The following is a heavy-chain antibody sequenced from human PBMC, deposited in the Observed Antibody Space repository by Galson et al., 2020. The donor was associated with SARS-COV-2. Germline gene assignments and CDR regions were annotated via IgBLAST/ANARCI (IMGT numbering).Heavy chain of an antibody. J-gene: IGHJ2*01. V-gene: IGHV4-59*08. D-gene: IGHD4-17*01. Sequence: SETLSLTCTVSGGSIGSHYWTWIRQPPGKGLEWIGYIYYSGPNYNPSLKSRVTISEDTSKNQISLKLTSVTAADTAVYYCATVTSQYWYFDLWGRGTLVTVSS. CDR3: ATVTSQYWYFDL. CDR1: GGSIGSHY. CDR2: IYYSGP.